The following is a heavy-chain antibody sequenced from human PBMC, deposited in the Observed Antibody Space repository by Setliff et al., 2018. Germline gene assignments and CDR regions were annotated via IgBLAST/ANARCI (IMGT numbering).Heavy chain of an antibody. V-gene: IGHV4-38-2*02. Sequence: KTSETLSLTCTVSGYSISSGYYWGWIRQPPGKGLEWIGSIYHSGSTYYNPSLKSRVTISVDTSKNQFSLKLSSVTAADTAVYYCASERESASRQTYFDSWGQGTLVTVSS. J-gene: IGHJ4*02. CDR1: GYSISSGYY. CDR3: ASERESASRQTYFDS. CDR2: IYHSGST. D-gene: IGHD2-15*01.